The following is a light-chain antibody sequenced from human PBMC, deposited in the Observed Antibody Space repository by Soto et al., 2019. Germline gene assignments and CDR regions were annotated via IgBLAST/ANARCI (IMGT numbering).Light chain of an antibody. CDR1: SSDVGRYNY. V-gene: IGLV2-14*03. J-gene: IGLJ2*01. CDR2: DVN. CDR3: NSYSSSSTLVV. Sequence: QSVLTQPASVSGSPGQSITISCTGTSSDVGRYNYVSWYQQHPGKAPKLMIYDVNNRPSGVSNRFSGSKSGNTASLTISGLQAEDEADYYCNSYSSSSTLVVFGGGTKLTVL.